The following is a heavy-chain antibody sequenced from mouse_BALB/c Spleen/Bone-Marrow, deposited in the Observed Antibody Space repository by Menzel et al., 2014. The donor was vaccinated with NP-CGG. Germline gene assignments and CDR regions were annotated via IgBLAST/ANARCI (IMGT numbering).Heavy chain of an antibody. J-gene: IGHJ3*01. V-gene: IGHV4-1*02. CDR3: ARLGYYGWFAY. D-gene: IGHD2-3*01. CDR1: GFDFSRYW. Sequence: EVKLVESGGGLVQPGGSLKLSCAASGFDFSRYWMSWVRQAPGKGLQWIGEINPESNTINYTPSLTDKFIISRDNAKNTLYLQMSKVRSEDTALYCCARLGYYGWFAYWGQGTLVTVSA. CDR2: INPESNTI.